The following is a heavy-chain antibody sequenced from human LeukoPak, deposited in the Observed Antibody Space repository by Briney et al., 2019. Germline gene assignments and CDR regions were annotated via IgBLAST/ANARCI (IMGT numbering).Heavy chain of an antibody. V-gene: IGHV3-30*18. CDR3: AKGAPIGGYCSSTSCYDRFDS. J-gene: IGHJ4*02. D-gene: IGHD2-2*01. CDR1: GFTFSSHG. CDR2: TSYDGFQK. Sequence: GGSLRLSCAASGFTFSSHGMHWVRQAPGKGLEWVAVTSYDGFQKYYADSVKGRFTISRDNSKNTLYLQMNSLRAEDTAVYYCAKGAPIGGYCSSTSCYDRFDSWGQGTLVTVSS.